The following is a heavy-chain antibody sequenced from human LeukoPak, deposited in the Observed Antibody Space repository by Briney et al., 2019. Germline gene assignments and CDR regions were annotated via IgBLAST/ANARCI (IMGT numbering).Heavy chain of an antibody. Sequence: GGSLRLSCAASGFIFRNYALSWVRQAPGEGLEWVSGISGSDDSRYYADSVKGRFTISRDNSKNTLYLQMNSLRAEDTAVYYCAMDCSSTSCYRYYYYGMDVWGQGTTVTVSS. CDR1: GFIFRNYA. J-gene: IGHJ6*02. CDR2: ISGSDDSR. CDR3: AMDCSSTSCYRYYYYGMDV. D-gene: IGHD2-2*01. V-gene: IGHV3-23*01.